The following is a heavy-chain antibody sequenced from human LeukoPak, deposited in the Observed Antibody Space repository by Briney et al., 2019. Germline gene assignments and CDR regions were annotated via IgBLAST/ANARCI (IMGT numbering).Heavy chain of an antibody. CDR1: GYRFTSYW. V-gene: IGHV5-51*01. CDR2: IYPGDSDT. J-gene: IGHJ6*04. Sequence: GESLKISCMGSGYRFTSYWIGWVRQMPGKGLEWMGIIYPGDSDTRYSPSFQGQVIISADKSISTAYLLWSSLKAPDTATYHCARSLRYDILTGHDYYYGMDVWGKGTTVTVSS. D-gene: IGHD3-9*01. CDR3: ARSLRYDILTGHDYYYGMDV.